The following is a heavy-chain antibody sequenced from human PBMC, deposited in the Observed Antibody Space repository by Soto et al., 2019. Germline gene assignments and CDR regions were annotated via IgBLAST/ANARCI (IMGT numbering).Heavy chain of an antibody. Sequence: RLSCAASGFTFSSYGMHWVRQAPGKGLEWVAVISYDGSNKYYADSVKGRFTISRDNSKNTLYLQMNSLRAEDTAVYYCAKVWLTGSGSSPDDYWGQGTLVTVSS. D-gene: IGHD6-6*01. CDR1: GFTFSSYG. CDR2: ISYDGSNK. CDR3: AKVWLTGSGSSPDDY. V-gene: IGHV3-30*18. J-gene: IGHJ4*02.